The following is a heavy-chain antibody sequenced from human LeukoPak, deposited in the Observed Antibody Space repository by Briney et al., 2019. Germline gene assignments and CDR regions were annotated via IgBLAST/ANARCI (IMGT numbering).Heavy chain of an antibody. Sequence: GASVKVSCKASGYTFTSYDINWVRQATGQGLEWMGWMNPNSGNTGYAQKFQGRVTMTRDMSTSTVYMELSSLRSEDTAVYYCARAGGDCSSTSCYFPHYYYYYMDVWGKGTTVTVSS. J-gene: IGHJ6*03. CDR1: GYTFTSYD. CDR2: MNPNSGNT. V-gene: IGHV1-8*01. D-gene: IGHD2-2*01. CDR3: ARAGGDCSSTSCYFPHYYYYYMDV.